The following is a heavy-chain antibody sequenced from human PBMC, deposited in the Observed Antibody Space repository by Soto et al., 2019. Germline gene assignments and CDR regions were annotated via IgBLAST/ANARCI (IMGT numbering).Heavy chain of an antibody. CDR1: GLTFRRYL. Sequence: GSLRLSCATFGLTFRRYLMTSVRPAPGMGPEWVANINPDESEKRYVDSVKGRFTGSRDNAKKSRDLQMNSRRVEDTAVYYCASAEDYDFWSGPPKYFDNWGHGTHVTDAS. V-gene: IGHV3-7*03. CDR3: ASAEDYDFWSGPPKYFDN. CDR2: INPDESEK. J-gene: IGHJ4*01. D-gene: IGHD3-3*01.